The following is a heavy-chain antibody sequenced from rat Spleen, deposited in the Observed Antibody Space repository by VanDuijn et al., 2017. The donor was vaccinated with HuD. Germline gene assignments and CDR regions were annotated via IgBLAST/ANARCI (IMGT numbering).Heavy chain of an antibody. CDR3: ARADYYSGFWYFDF. D-gene: IGHD1-1*01. CDR1: GFSLSNYG. J-gene: IGHJ1*01. Sequence: QVQLKESGPGLVQPSQTLSLTCTVSGFSLSNYGLIWVRRLPGKGLAWIAAISSGANPHYNSVLKSRLSISRDTSTNQVFLKRNSLQTEDTAMYFCARADYYSGFWYFDFWGPGTMVTVSS. V-gene: IGHV2S8*01. CDR2: ISSGANP.